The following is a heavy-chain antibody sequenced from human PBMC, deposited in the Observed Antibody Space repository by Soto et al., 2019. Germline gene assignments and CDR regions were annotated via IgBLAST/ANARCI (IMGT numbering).Heavy chain of an antibody. Sequence: GGSLRLSCAASGFTFSNYWMHWVRQAPGKGLVWVSRINSDGSSTSYADSVKGRFTVSRDNAKNTVYLQMNSLRAEDTAVFYCARLYGSGNYFDYWGQGTLVTVSS. CDR1: GFTFSNYW. CDR2: INSDGSST. D-gene: IGHD3-10*01. CDR3: ARLYGSGNYFDY. V-gene: IGHV3-74*01. J-gene: IGHJ4*02.